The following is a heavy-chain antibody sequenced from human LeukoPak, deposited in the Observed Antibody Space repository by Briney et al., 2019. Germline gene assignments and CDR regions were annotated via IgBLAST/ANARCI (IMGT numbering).Heavy chain of an antibody. CDR1: GFTFSSYG. CDR3: AKERDTAMVTIDY. CDR2: IPYDGSNK. Sequence: GGSLRLSCAASGFTFSSYGMHWVRQAPGKGLEWVAFIPYDGSNKYYADSVKGRFTISRDNSKNTLYLQMNSLRAEDTAVYYCAKERDTAMVTIDYWGQGTLVTVSS. V-gene: IGHV3-30*02. D-gene: IGHD5-18*01. J-gene: IGHJ4*02.